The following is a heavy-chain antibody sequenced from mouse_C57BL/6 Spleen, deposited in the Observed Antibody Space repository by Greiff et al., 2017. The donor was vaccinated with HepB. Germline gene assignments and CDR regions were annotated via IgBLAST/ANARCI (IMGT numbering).Heavy chain of an antibody. CDR1: GYTFTSYW. CDR2: IDPSDSYT. J-gene: IGHJ1*03. Sequence: QVQLQQPGAELVMPGASVKLSCKASGYTFTSYWMHWVKQRPGQGLEWIGEIDPSDSYTNYNQKFKGKSTLTVDKSSSTAYMQLSSLTSEDSAVYYCARRFLYYGSSYWYFDVWGTGTTVTVSS. CDR3: ARRFLYYGSSYWYFDV. D-gene: IGHD1-1*01. V-gene: IGHV1-69*01.